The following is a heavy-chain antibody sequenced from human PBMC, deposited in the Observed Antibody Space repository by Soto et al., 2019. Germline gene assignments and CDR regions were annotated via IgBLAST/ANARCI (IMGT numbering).Heavy chain of an antibody. CDR2: INHSGST. CDR3: ARGTQIRPHNWFDP. J-gene: IGHJ5*02. CDR1: GGSSSGYY. Sequence: SETLSLTCAVYGGSSSGYYWSWIRQPPGKGLEWIGEINHSGSTNYNPSLKSRVTISVDTSKNQFSLKLSSVTAADTAVYYCARGTQIRPHNWFDPWGQGTLVTVSS. V-gene: IGHV4-34*01. D-gene: IGHD3-16*01.